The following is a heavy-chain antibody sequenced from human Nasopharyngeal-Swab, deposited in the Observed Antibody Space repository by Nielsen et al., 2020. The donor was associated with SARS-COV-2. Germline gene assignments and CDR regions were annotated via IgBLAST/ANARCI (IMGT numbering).Heavy chain of an antibody. D-gene: IGHD6-19*01. V-gene: IGHV3-48*03. J-gene: IGHJ4*02. CDR2: ISSSGSTI. CDR3: ARDQGRYSSGWYLDY. CDR1: GFTFSSYE. Sequence: GESLKISCAASGFTFSSYEMNWVRQAPGKGLEWVSYISSSGSTIYYADSVKGRFTISRDNAKNLLYLQMNSLRAEDTAVYYCARDQGRYSSGWYLDYWGQGTLVTVSS.